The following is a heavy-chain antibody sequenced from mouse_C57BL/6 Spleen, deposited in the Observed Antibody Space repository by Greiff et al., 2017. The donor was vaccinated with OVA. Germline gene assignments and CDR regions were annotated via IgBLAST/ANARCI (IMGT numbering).Heavy chain of an antibody. CDR2: ISYDGSN. D-gene: IGHD2-10*01. CDR1: GYSITSGYY. J-gene: IGHJ3*01. Sequence: EVHLVESGPGLVKPSQSLSLTCSVTGYSITSGYYWNWIRQFPGNKLEWMGYISYDGSNNYNPSLKNRISITRDTSKNQFFLKLNSVTTEDTATYYCASLPLAYWGQGTLVTVSA. CDR3: ASLPLAY. V-gene: IGHV3-6*01.